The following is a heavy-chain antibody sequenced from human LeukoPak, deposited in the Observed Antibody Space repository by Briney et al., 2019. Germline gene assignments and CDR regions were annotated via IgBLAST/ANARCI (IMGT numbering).Heavy chain of an antibody. V-gene: IGHV3-30*03. D-gene: IGHD7-27*01. J-gene: IGHJ4*02. Sequence: GWALRLSCAASGFTFSSYGMHWVRQAPGKGLEGVAIVTYDGSNKFYADSVKGRFTVSRDNSKNTLYLQMNSLRPEDTAMYYCARESLGYAWDYWGQGTLVTVSS. CDR2: VTYDGSNK. CDR3: ARESLGYAWDY. CDR1: GFTFSSYG.